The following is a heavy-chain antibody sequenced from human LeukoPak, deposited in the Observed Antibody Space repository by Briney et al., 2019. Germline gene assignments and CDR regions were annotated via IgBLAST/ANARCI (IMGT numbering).Heavy chain of an antibody. CDR1: GFTFSSYG. CDR3: AKDLSWSGYPLWYFDY. Sequence: GRSLRLSCAASGFTFSSYGMHWVRQAPGKGLEWVSAISGSGGSTYYADSVKGRFTISRDNSKNTLYLRMNSLRAEDTAVYYCAKDLSWSGYPLWYFDYWGQGTLVTVSS. CDR2: ISGSGGST. J-gene: IGHJ4*02. V-gene: IGHV3-23*01. D-gene: IGHD3-3*01.